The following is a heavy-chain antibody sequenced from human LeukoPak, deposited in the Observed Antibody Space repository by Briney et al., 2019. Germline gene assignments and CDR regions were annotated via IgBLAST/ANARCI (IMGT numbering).Heavy chain of an antibody. CDR1: GGSISSYY. J-gene: IGHJ4*02. D-gene: IGHD6-13*01. Sequence: PSETLSLTCTVSGGSISSYYWSWIRQPPGKGLEWIGYIYYSGSTNYNPSLKSRVTISVDTSKNQFSLKLSSVTAADTAVYYCARVGRSSWFDYWGQGTLVTVSS. V-gene: IGHV4-59*01. CDR2: IYYSGST. CDR3: ARVGRSSWFDY.